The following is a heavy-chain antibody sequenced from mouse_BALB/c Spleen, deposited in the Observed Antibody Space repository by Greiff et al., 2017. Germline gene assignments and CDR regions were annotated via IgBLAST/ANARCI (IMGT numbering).Heavy chain of an antibody. Sequence: EVMLVESGADLVKPGGSLKLSCAASGFTFSSYGMSWVRQTPDKRLEWVATISSGGSYTYYPDSVKGRFTISRDNAKNTLYLQMSSLKAEDTAMYYCAGHDGYGAMDYWGQGTSVTVSS. CDR2: ISSGGSYT. D-gene: IGHD2-3*01. CDR1: GFTFSSYG. V-gene: IGHV5-6*01. CDR3: AGHDGYGAMDY. J-gene: IGHJ4*01.